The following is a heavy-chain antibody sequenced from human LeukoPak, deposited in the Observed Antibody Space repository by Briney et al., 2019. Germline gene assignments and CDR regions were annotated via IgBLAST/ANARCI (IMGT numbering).Heavy chain of an antibody. V-gene: IGHV3-7*01. CDR2: IKQDGSEK. Sequence: LPGGSLRLSCAASAFTFSSYWMSWVRQAPGKGLEWVANIKQDGSEKYYVDSVKGRFTISRDNAKNSLYLQMNSLRAEDTAVYYCARGTSYYPEYYYYGMDVWGQGTTVTVSS. CDR3: ARGTSYYPEYYYYGMDV. J-gene: IGHJ6*02. D-gene: IGHD3-10*01. CDR1: AFTFSSYW.